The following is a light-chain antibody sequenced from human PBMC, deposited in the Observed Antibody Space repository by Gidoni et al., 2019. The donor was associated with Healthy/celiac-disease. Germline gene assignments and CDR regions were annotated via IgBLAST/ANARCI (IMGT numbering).Light chain of an antibody. CDR1: QTVSSY. V-gene: IGKV3-11*01. Sequence: EIVLTQSPATLSLSPGERATLSCRASQTVSSYLAWYQQKPGQAPRLLLYDASTRATGIPAMFSGSGSGTDFTLTISSLEPEDFAVYYCQQRSNWPPTTFGQGTRLEIK. J-gene: IGKJ5*01. CDR3: QQRSNWPPTT. CDR2: DAS.